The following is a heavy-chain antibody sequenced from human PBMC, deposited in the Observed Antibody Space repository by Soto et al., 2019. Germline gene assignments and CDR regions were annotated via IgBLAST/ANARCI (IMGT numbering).Heavy chain of an antibody. CDR1: GGSISSFAFY. CDR3: ARGYDILTGPLDY. V-gene: IGHV4-30-4*08. J-gene: IGHJ4*02. D-gene: IGHD3-9*01. Sequence: PSETLSLTCTVSGGSISSFAFYWSWIRQHPGKGLEWIGYIRYGGSTYYTPSLRSRVTISVDTSKSQFSLNLNSVTAADTAVYYCARGYDILTGPLDYWGPGTLVTVSS. CDR2: IRYGGST.